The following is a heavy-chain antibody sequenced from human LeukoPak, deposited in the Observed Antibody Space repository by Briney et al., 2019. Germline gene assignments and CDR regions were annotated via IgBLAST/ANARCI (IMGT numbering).Heavy chain of an antibody. CDR3: VRGTGY. Sequence: GGPLRLSCSLSGFTFSTYVMHGARQAPGKGLEYVSAISSNGDNTYYAASVKGRFTISRDNSTNTLYLQMSSLRGVDTAVYYWVRGTGYWGQGTLVTVSS. V-gene: IGHV3-64D*06. CDR2: ISSNGDNT. CDR1: GFTFSTYV. J-gene: IGHJ4*02.